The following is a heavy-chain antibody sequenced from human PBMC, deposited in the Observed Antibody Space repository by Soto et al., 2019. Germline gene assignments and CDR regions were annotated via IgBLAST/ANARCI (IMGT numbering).Heavy chain of an antibody. V-gene: IGHV3-33*01. J-gene: IGHJ3*02. CDR1: GFTFSSYG. CDR3: ARDMNIVVVVAATGDAFDI. Sequence: QVQLVESGGGVVQPGRSLRLSCAASGFTFSSYGMHWVRQAPGKGLEWVAVIWYDGSNKYYADSVKGRFTISRDNSKNPLYLQMNSLRAEDTAVYYCARDMNIVVVVAATGDAFDIWGQGTMVTVSS. CDR2: IWYDGSNK. D-gene: IGHD2-15*01.